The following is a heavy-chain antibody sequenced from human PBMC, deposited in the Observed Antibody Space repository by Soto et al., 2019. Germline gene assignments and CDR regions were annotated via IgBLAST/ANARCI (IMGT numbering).Heavy chain of an antibody. CDR2: VYHSGGT. Sequence: SETLSLTCAVSGGSISSTNWSTWVRQPPGKGLEWIGEVYHSGGTNYNPSLKSRVTMSVDKSKNQFSLELNSVTAADTAVYYCARAPNVSPTFYNGVDVWGQGTTVTVSS. CDR3: ARAPNVSPTFYNGVDV. D-gene: IGHD3-10*01. J-gene: IGHJ6*02. CDR1: GGSISSTNW. V-gene: IGHV4-4*02.